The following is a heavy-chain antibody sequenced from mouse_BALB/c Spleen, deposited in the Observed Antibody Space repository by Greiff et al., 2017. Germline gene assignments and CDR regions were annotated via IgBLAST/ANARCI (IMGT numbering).Heavy chain of an antibody. V-gene: IGHV14-3*02. CDR1: GFNIKDTY. CDR2: IDPANGNT. Sequence: EVQLQQSGAELVKPGASVKLSCTASGFNIKDTYMHWVKQRPEQGLEWIGRIDPANGNTKYDPKFQGKATITADTSSNTAYLQLSSLTSEDTAVYYCAPYYYGSRSYAMDYWGQGTSVTVSS. D-gene: IGHD1-1*01. CDR3: APYYYGSRSYAMDY. J-gene: IGHJ4*01.